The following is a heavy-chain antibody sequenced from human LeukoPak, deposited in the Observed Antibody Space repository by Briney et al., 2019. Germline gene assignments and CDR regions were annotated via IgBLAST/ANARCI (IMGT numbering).Heavy chain of an antibody. Sequence: GESLKISCKASGYRFTSYWIGWVRQMPGKGLEWMGIFYPSDSDARYSPSFQGQVTISADKSISTAYLQWSSLKASDTAMYYCARLGPFDIWGQGTMVTVSS. CDR2: FYPSDSDA. CDR3: ARLGPFDI. J-gene: IGHJ3*02. V-gene: IGHV5-51*01. CDR1: GYRFTSYW.